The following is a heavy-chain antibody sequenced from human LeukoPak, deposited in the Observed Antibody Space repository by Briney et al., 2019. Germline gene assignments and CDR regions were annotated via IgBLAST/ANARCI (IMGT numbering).Heavy chain of an antibody. CDR3: ARDSPHSGPRPSYMDV. CDR1: GFTFSSYG. Sequence: GGSLRLSCAASGFTFSSYGMHWVRQAPGKGLEWVAGIWYDGSNKYYADSVKGRFTISRDNSKNTLYLQMNSLRAEDTAVYYCARDSPHSGPRPSYMDVWGKGTTVTVSS. V-gene: IGHV3-33*01. D-gene: IGHD2-15*01. CDR2: IWYDGSNK. J-gene: IGHJ6*03.